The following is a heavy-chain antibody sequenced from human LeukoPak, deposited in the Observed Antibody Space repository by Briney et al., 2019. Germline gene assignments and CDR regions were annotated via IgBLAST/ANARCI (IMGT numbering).Heavy chain of an antibody. CDR2: IKQDGSEK. V-gene: IGHV3-7*01. CDR1: QFTFSTYW. CDR3: ASHFVSSSWYFDL. J-gene: IGHJ2*01. D-gene: IGHD6-13*01. Sequence: GSLRLSCAASQFTFSTYWMSWVRQAPGKGLEWVANIKQDGSEKYYVDSVKGRFTISRDNAKNSLYLQMNSLRAEDTAVYYCASHFVSSSWYFDLWGRGTLVTVSS.